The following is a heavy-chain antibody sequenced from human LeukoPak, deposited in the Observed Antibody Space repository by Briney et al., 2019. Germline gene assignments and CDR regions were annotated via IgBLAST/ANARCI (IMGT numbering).Heavy chain of an antibody. CDR2: ISAYNGNT. V-gene: IGHV1-18*01. CDR1: GYTFTSYG. D-gene: IGHD6-6*01. J-gene: IGHJ6*03. CDR3: ARDITIAAQYYYYYYMDV. Sequence: GASVKVSCKASGYTFTSYGISWVRQAPGQGLEWMGWISAYNGNTNYAQKLQGRVTMTTDTSTSTAYMELRSLRSDDTAVYYCARDITIAAQYYYYYYMDVWGKGTTVTVSS.